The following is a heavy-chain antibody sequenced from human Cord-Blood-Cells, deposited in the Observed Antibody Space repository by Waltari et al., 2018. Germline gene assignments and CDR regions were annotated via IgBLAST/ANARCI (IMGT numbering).Heavy chain of an antibody. Sequence: QVQLVESGGGVVQPGRSLRLSCAASGFTFSRHAMHWVRPAHGKGLEWVAVISYDGSNKYYTDSVKGRFTISRDNSKNTLYLQMNSLRAEDTAVYYCAETDYSNYNAFDIWGQGTMVTVSS. CDR3: AETDYSNYNAFDI. J-gene: IGHJ3*02. D-gene: IGHD4-4*01. V-gene: IGHV3-30-3*01. CDR2: ISYDGSNK. CDR1: GFTFSRHA.